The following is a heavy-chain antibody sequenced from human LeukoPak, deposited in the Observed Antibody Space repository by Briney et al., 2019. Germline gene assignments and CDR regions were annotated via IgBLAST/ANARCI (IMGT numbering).Heavy chain of an antibody. D-gene: IGHD3-10*01. V-gene: IGHV4-34*01. Sequence: SETLSLTCAVYGGSFSGYYWSWIRQPPGKGLEWIGEINHSGSTNYNPSLKSRVTISVDTSKSQFSPKLSSVTAADTAVYYCARGRMRFGELLPYYMDVWGKGTTVTVSS. CDR2: INHSGST. J-gene: IGHJ6*03. CDR1: GGSFSGYY. CDR3: ARGRMRFGELLPYYMDV.